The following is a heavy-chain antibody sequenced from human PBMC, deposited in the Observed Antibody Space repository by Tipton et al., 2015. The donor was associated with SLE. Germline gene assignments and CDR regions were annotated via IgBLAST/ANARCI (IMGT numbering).Heavy chain of an antibody. J-gene: IGHJ4*02. CDR3: ATDGSNNYDSYFDY. Sequence: QSGAEVKKPGASVKVSCKASGYTFSSYAFSWVRQAPGQGLEWMGGIVPLIGTSNFAQKFQGRVTFTADESTSTTYMELSSLRSEDTAVYFCATDGSNNYDSYFDYWGQGTLVTVSS. D-gene: IGHD5-12*01. CDR1: GYTFSSYA. CDR2: IVPLIGTS. V-gene: IGHV1-69*13.